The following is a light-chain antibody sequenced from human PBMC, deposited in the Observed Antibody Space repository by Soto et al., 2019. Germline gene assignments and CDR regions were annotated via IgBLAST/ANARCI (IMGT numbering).Light chain of an antibody. CDR2: GAS. J-gene: IGKJ3*01. V-gene: IGKV3-20*01. CDR1: QSVSSSY. Sequence: EIVLTQSPGTLSLSPGERATISCTASQSVSSSYLAWYQQKPGQSPRLLIYGASTRATGIPDRFSGSGSGTDFTLTISRLEPEDFAVYYCQQYVTSPPRFTFGPGTKVDVK. CDR3: QQYVTSPPRFT.